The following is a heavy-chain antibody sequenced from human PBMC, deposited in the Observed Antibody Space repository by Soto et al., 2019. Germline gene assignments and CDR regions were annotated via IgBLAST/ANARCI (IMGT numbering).Heavy chain of an antibody. J-gene: IGHJ6*02. D-gene: IGHD3-16*01. CDR1: GGSIINSGYY. CDR2: IYYSGET. CDR3: ARDRGGENYYYGMDV. V-gene: IGHV4-31*03. Sequence: QVQLQQSGPGLVKASQTLSLTCTVSGGSIINSGYYWNWIRQHPGKGLEWVGYIYYSGETSYNPSLKSRLTISVDTSKNRVSLNRSSVTAADTAVDYCARDRGGENYYYGMDVWGQGTTVTVSS.